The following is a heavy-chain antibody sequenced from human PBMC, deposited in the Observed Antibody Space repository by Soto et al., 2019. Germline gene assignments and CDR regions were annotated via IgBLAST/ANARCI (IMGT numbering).Heavy chain of an antibody. CDR2: ISGSGGST. Sequence: PGGSLRLSCAASGFTVSSYAMSWVRQAPGKGLEWVSAISGSGGSTYYADSVKGRFTISRDNSKNTLYLQMNSLRAEDTAVYYCAKDDYGDYDAKFDYWGQGTLVTVSS. CDR3: AKDDYGDYDAKFDY. V-gene: IGHV3-23*01. CDR1: GFTVSSYA. D-gene: IGHD4-17*01. J-gene: IGHJ4*02.